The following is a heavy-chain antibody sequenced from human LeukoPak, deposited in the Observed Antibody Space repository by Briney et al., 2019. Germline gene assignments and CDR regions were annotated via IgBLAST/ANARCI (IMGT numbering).Heavy chain of an antibody. CDR3: ARVFDS. J-gene: IGHJ4*02. CDR1: VGSVSTSDYY. Sequence: PSETLSLTCTVSVGSVSTSDYYWGWIRQSPVKGLDWIGDVFYTGKTNYNPSLRGRATISIDTSKNQFSLKLTYVTAADAAVYYCARVFDSGRQGTLVTVPS. V-gene: IGHV4-39*07. CDR2: VFYTGKT.